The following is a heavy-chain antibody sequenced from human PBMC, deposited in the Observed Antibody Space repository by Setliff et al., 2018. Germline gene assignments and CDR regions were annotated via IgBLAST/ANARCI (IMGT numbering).Heavy chain of an antibody. Sequence: SETLSLTCAVYGGSFSGYYWSWIRQPPGKGLEWIGEINHSGSTNYNPSLKSRVTISVDTSKNQFSLKLSSVTAADTAVYYCAREGYYNFWSGFMDVWGQGTTVTV. CDR1: GGSFSGYY. V-gene: IGHV4-34*01. J-gene: IGHJ6*02. CDR3: AREGYYNFWSGFMDV. D-gene: IGHD3-3*01. CDR2: INHSGST.